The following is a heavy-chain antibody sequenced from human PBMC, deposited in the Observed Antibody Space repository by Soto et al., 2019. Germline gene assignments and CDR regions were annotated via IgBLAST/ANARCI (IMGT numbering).Heavy chain of an antibody. Sequence: SETLSLTCAVSGGYISSGGYSCIWIRKPPGKGLEWIGYSYYSGRTSYNPSLKSRVTISVDTSKNQFSLKLSSVTAADTAVYYCAKHXECYANTCSSGEFDTWGQGTLVTVS. CDR1: GGYISSGGYS. J-gene: IGHJ5*02. CDR3: AKHXECYANTCSSGEFDT. V-gene: IGHV4-61*08. D-gene: IGHD3-16*01. CDR2: SYYSGRT.